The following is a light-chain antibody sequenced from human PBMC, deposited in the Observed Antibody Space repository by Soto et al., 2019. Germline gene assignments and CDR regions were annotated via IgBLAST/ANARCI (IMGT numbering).Light chain of an antibody. CDR3: SSYTSGFYV. J-gene: IGLJ1*01. Sequence: QSALTQPASVSGSPGQSITISCTGTSSDVGGYNYVSWYQQHPGKAPKLMIYDVSDRPSGVSNRFSGSKSGNTASLTTSGLQAEDEADYYCSSYTSGFYVFGTGTKVPS. CDR2: DVS. V-gene: IGLV2-14*01. CDR1: SSDVGGYNY.